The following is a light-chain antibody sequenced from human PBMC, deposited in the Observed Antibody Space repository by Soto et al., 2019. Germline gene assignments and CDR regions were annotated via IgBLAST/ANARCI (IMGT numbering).Light chain of an antibody. Sequence: QSVLTQPPSVSGAPGQRVTISCTGNSSNIGAGYDVHWYQQLPGTAPKLLIYVNDNRPSGVPDRFSGSKSGTSASLAITGLQAEDEADYYCQSYDSSLRIFGTGTKVTDL. CDR3: QSYDSSLRI. CDR2: VND. V-gene: IGLV1-40*01. CDR1: SSNIGAGYD. J-gene: IGLJ1*01.